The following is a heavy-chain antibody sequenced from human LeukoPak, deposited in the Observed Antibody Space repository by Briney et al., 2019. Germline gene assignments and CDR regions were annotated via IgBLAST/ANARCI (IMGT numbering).Heavy chain of an antibody. CDR3: AKAPVTTCRGAYCYPFDY. CDR2: ISDSGNT. J-gene: IGHJ4*02. CDR1: GFTLSSYA. D-gene: IGHD2-21*01. Sequence: GGSLRLSCAASGFTLSSYAMSWVRQAPGKGLEWVSAISDSGNTYRADSVKGRFTISRDSSKNTLFLQMNRLRPEDAAVYYCAKAPVTTCRGAYCYPFDYWGQGTLVTVSS. V-gene: IGHV3-23*01.